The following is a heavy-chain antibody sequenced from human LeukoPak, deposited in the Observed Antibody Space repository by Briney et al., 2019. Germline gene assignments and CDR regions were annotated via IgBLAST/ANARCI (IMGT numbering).Heavy chain of an antibody. V-gene: IGHV1-46*01. CDR2: INPSGGST. Sequence: ASVKVSCKASGYTFTSYYMHWVRQAPGQGLEWMGIINPSGGSTSYAQKFQGRVTMTRDTSTSTVYMELSSLRSEDTAVYYCARGPESLAYYYYYMDVWGKGTTVTVSS. CDR3: ARGPESLAYYYYYMDV. D-gene: IGHD5-12*01. J-gene: IGHJ6*03. CDR1: GYTFTSYY.